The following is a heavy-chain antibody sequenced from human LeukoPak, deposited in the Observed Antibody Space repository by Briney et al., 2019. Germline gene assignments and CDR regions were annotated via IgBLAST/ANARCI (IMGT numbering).Heavy chain of an antibody. D-gene: IGHD2-2*02. V-gene: IGHV3-48*01. CDR2: ISSSSSTI. CDR1: GFTSSSYS. J-gene: IGHJ6*03. CDR3: ARDYVVPAAIIYYYYYMDV. Sequence: GGSLRLSCAASGFTSSSYSMNWVRQAPGKGLEWVSYISSSSSTIYYADSVKGRFTISRDNAKNSLYLQMNSLRAEDTAVYYCARDYVVPAAIIYYYYYMDVWGKGTTVTVSS.